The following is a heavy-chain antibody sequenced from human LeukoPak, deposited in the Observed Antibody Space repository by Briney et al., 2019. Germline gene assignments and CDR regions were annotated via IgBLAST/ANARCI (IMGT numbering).Heavy chain of an antibody. CDR3: ARVGYCSSTSCPTNVDY. Sequence: GGSLRLSCAASGFTLSSYALSWVRQAPGKGLEWVSAISGSGGSTYYADSVKGRFTISRDNSKNTLYLQMNSLRAEDTAVYYCARVGYCSSTSCPTNVDYWGQGTLVTVSS. J-gene: IGHJ4*02. V-gene: IGHV3-23*01. D-gene: IGHD2-2*01. CDR2: ISGSGGST. CDR1: GFTLSSYA.